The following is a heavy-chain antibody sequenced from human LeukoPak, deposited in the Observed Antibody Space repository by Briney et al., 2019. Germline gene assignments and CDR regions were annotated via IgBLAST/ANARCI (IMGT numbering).Heavy chain of an antibody. D-gene: IGHD3-3*01. Sequence: SETLSLPCAVYGGSFSGYYWIWIRQPPGKGREWIGEINHSGSTNYNPSLKSRVTISVDTSKNQFSLKPSSVTAADTAVYYCARGWLIREYYDFWSGYYSDAFDIWGQGTMVTVSS. CDR2: INHSGST. V-gene: IGHV4-34*01. CDR3: ARGWLIREYYDFWSGYYSDAFDI. J-gene: IGHJ3*02. CDR1: GGSFSGYY.